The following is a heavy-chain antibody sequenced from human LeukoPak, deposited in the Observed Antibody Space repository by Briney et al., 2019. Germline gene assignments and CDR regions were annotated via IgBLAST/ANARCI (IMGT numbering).Heavy chain of an antibody. Sequence: GGSLRLSCAASGFTFRSYGMHWVRQGPGKGLEWLAIIPYDGNYKNYADSVTGRCTISQHNPANLLHLEMNSLRPEDTAMYYCAKRGERGSGSVYGTDVWGQGTTVTVSS. V-gene: IGHV3-30*18. CDR2: IPYDGNYK. J-gene: IGHJ6*02. CDR3: AKRGERGSGSVYGTDV. D-gene: IGHD3-22*01. CDR1: GFTFRSYG.